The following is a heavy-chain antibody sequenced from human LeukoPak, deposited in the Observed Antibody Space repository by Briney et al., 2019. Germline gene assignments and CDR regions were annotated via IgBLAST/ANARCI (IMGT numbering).Heavy chain of an antibody. CDR1: GYTFTGYY. D-gene: IGHD5-12*01. J-gene: IGHJ3*02. Sequence: ASVKVSCKTSGYTFTGYYIHWVRQAPGQGLEWMGWINPNSGDTNYAQKFQGRVSMSGDTSISTAYMELSRLRSDDTAVYYCAGEVATIRDDAFDIWGQGTMVTVSS. V-gene: IGHV1-2*02. CDR2: INPNSGDT. CDR3: AGEVATIRDDAFDI.